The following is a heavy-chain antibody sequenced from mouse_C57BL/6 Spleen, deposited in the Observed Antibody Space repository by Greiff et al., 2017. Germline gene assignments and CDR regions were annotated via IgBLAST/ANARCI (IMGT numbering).Heavy chain of an antibody. CDR3: ARDNPRYYDV. J-gene: IGHJ1*03. CDR1: GFTFSSYA. CDR2: ISDGGSYT. Sequence: EVHLVESGGGLVKPGGSLKLSCAASGFTFSSYAMSWVRQTPEKRLEWVATISDGGSYTYYPDNVKGRFTISRDNAKNNLYLQMSHLKSEDTAMYYCARDNPRYYDVWGTGTTVTVSS. V-gene: IGHV5-4*01.